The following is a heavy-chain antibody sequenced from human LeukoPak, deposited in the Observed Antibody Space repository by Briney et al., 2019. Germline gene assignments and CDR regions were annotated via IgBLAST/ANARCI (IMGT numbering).Heavy chain of an antibody. CDR2: IRSKAYGGTT. Sequence: GESLRLSCTASGFTFGDYAMSWVRQASGKGLEWVGFIRSKAYGGTTEYAASVKGRFTISRDDSKSIAYLQMNSLKTEDTAVYYCTRVREIHMVRLPGGTSCFDYWGQGTLVTVSS. CDR3: TRVREIHMVRLPGGTSCFDY. CDR1: GFTFGDYA. D-gene: IGHD3-10*01. J-gene: IGHJ4*02. V-gene: IGHV3-49*04.